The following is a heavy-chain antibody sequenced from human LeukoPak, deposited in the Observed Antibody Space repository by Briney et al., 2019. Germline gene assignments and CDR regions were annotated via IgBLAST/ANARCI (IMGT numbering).Heavy chain of an antibody. D-gene: IGHD6-19*01. J-gene: IGHJ4*01. CDR1: GFTFSRYW. Sequence: GGSLRLSCAASGFTFSRYWMYWVRQAPGKGPVWVSRIKSDGTYTSYADSVKGRFTISRDNAKNTLFLQMSNLRAEDTAFYYCARDAGDSSGWSFDYWGHGTLVTVSS. CDR3: ARDAGDSSGWSFDY. CDR2: IKSDGTYT. V-gene: IGHV3-74*01.